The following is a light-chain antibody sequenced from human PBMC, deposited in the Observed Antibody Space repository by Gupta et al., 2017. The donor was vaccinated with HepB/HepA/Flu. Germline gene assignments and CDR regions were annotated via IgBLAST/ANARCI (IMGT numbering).Light chain of an antibody. J-gene: IGKJ1*01. CDR1: QGISSY. V-gene: IGKV1-8*01. CDR2: AAS. Sequence: AIRMTQSPSSFSASTGDRVTITCRASQGISSYLAWYQQKPGKAPKLLIYAASTLQSGVPSRFSGSGSGTDFTLTISCLQSEDFATYYCQQDYSHHTFGQGTKVEIK. CDR3: QQDYSHHT.